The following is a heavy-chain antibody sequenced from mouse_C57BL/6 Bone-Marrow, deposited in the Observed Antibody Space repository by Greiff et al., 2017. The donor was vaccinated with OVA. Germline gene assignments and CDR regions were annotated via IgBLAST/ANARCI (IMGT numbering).Heavy chain of an antibody. CDR1: GYTFTSYW. D-gene: IGHD1-1*01. CDR2: IYPGNSDT. J-gene: IGHJ3*01. CDR3: RSDGSSSWFAY. Sequence: VQLQQSGTVLARPGASVKMSCKTSGYTFTSYWMHWVKQRPGQGLEWIGSIYPGNSDTSYKQKFKGKAKLTAVTSASTAYMELSSLTNEDSAVYYCRSDGSSSWFAYWGQRTLVTVSA. V-gene: IGHV1-5*01.